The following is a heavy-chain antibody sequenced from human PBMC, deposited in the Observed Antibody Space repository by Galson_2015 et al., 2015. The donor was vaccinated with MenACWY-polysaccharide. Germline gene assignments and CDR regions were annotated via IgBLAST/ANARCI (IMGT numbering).Heavy chain of an antibody. CDR2: TYYRSQWYN. D-gene: IGHD1-26*01. V-gene: IGHV6-1*01. CDR3: VRDADGSDAFDI. CDR1: GDSVSRKRAT. Sequence: CAISGDSVSRKRATWNWIRQSPSRGLEWLGRTYYRSQWYNDFAVSVKSRITISPDTSKNQFSLQLNSVTPEDTAVYYCVRDADGSDAFDIWGQGTMVTVSS. J-gene: IGHJ3*02.